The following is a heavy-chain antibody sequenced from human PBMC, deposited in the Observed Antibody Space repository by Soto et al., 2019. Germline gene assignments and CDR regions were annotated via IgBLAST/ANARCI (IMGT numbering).Heavy chain of an antibody. CDR3: ARERLGCSGGGCSPGYSGMDV. V-gene: IGHV3-48*02. CDR2: ISSSSVTI. D-gene: IGHD2-15*01. Sequence: EVQLVESGGGLVQPGGSLRLSCAASGFTFSTYSLNWVRQAPGKGLEWVSYISSSSVTINYADSVKGRFTISRDNAKNSLYLKMNGLGDEDPAVYYCARERLGCSGGGCSPGYSGMDVWGQGTTVTVSS. J-gene: IGHJ6*02. CDR1: GFTFSTYS.